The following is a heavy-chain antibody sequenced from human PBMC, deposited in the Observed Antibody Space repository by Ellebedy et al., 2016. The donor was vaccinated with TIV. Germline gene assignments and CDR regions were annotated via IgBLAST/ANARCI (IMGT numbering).Heavy chain of an antibody. CDR2: IIPTFGTA. CDR3: ARVKAGVGGWFDP. D-gene: IGHD3-10*01. CDR1: GYTFTSYD. Sequence: ASVKVSCKASGYTFTSYDISWVRQAPGQGLEWMGGIIPTFGTANYAQKFQGRVMITADESTSTAYMELSSLRSEDTAVYYCARVKAGVGGWFDPWGQGTLVTVSS. J-gene: IGHJ5*02. V-gene: IGHV1-69*13.